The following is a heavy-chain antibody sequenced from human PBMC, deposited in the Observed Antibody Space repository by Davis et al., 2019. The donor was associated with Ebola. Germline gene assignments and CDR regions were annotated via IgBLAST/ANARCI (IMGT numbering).Heavy chain of an antibody. J-gene: IGHJ4*02. V-gene: IGHV3-7*01. Sequence: GGSLRLSCAASGFTFSNYWMSWIRQAPGRGLEWVANIKVDGSEKYYVDSVKGRFTISRDNAKNSLYLQMNSLRAEDTAVYYCARERWLRGYYFDYWGQGTQVTVSS. D-gene: IGHD5-12*01. CDR3: ARERWLRGYYFDY. CDR1: GFTFSNYW. CDR2: IKVDGSEK.